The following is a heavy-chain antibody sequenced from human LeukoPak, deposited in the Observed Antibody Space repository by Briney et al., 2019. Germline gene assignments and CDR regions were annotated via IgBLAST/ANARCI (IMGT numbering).Heavy chain of an antibody. CDR2: INPNSGGT. Sequence: ASVKVSCKASGYTFTGYYMHWVRQAPGQGLEWMGWINPNSGGTNYAQKFQGRVTMTRDTSISTAYMELSRLRSDDTAVYYCARIGWELLRFDRFDPWGQGTLVTVSS. J-gene: IGHJ5*02. V-gene: IGHV1-2*02. CDR3: ARIGWELLRFDRFDP. D-gene: IGHD1-26*01. CDR1: GYTFTGYY.